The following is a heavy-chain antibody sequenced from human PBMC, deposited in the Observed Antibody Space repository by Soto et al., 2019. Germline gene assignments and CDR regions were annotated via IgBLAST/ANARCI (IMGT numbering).Heavy chain of an antibody. CDR2: ISSSSSTI. D-gene: IGHD3-22*01. CDR3: ARDPGSQKNYYDSSGYST. CDR1: GFTFSSYS. Sequence: GGSLRLSCAASGFTFSSYSMNWVRQAPGKGLEWVSYISSSSSTIYYADSVKGRFTISRDNAKNSLYLQMNSLRDEDTAVYYCARDPGSQKNYYDSSGYSTWGQGTLVTVSS. V-gene: IGHV3-48*02. J-gene: IGHJ5*02.